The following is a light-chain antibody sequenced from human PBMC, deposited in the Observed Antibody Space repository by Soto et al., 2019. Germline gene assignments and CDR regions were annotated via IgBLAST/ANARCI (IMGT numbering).Light chain of an antibody. CDR2: GAS. Sequence: EIVLTQSPGTLSLSPGERVTLSCRASQSVSSSYLAWYQQKPGQATRLLIYGASSRATGIPERFSGNGSGTDFTLTISRLEPEDFAVYYCQQYGRSSYTFGQGTKLEIK. V-gene: IGKV3-20*01. CDR1: QSVSSSY. CDR3: QQYGRSSYT. J-gene: IGKJ2*01.